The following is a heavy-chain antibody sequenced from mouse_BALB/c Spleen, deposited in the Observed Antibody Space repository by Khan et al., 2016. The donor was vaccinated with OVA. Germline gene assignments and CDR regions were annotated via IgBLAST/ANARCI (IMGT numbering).Heavy chain of an antibody. V-gene: IGHV14-3*02. Sequence: EVQLQQSGAELVKSGATVKLSCTASGLNIKDTYMHWLTQWPELGLEWLGRIDPPNGNTKYDPKFQGQATITTDTSSNPACRQLISLTSEDHSVYDCSRMARKWGQVTTLTVSS. CDR2: IDPPNGNT. CDR3: SRMARK. CDR1: GLNIKDTY. J-gene: IGHJ2*01.